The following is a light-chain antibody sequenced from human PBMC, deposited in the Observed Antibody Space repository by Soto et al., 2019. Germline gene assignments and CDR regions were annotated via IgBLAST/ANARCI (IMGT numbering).Light chain of an antibody. J-gene: IGLJ1*01. Sequence: QSVLTQPRSVSGSPGQSVTISCTGTSSDIGGYDYVSWYQQHPGKAPKLMIYDVSKRPSGVPDRFSGSRSGITASLTISGLQAEDEADYYCCSYAGRYTLCVFGTGTKLTVL. CDR2: DVS. V-gene: IGLV2-11*01. CDR3: CSYAGRYTLCV. CDR1: SSDIGGYDY.